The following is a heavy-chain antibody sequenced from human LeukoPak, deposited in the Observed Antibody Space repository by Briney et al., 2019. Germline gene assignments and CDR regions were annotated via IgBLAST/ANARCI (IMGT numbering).Heavy chain of an antibody. CDR2: IYYSGST. J-gene: IGHJ5*02. Sequence: PSETLSLTCTVSGGSISSSSYYWGWIRQPPGKGLEGIGSIYYSGSTYYNPSLKSRVTISVDTSKNQFSLKLSSVTAADTAVYYCAREPGYGGYNWFDPWGQGTLVTVSS. V-gene: IGHV4-39*07. D-gene: IGHD4-17*01. CDR3: AREPGYGGYNWFDP. CDR1: GGSISSSSYY.